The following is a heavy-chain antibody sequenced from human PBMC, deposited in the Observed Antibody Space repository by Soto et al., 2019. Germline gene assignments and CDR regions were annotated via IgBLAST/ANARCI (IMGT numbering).Heavy chain of an antibody. CDR2: INSAGTT. V-gene: IGHV3-23*01. J-gene: IGHJ4*02. Sequence: EVQLLESGGGLVQPGGSLRLSCAASGFTFTTYAMTWVRQAPGKGLEWVSAINSAGTTYYADSVKGRFTISRDNAKNTLSLQMNDLKADDRAVYYCARDWYEDYWGRGTLVTVSS. CDR1: GFTFTTYA. CDR3: ARDWYEDY. D-gene: IGHD6-13*01.